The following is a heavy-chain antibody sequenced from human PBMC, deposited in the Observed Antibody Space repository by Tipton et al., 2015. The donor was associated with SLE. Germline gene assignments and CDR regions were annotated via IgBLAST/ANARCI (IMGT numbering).Heavy chain of an antibody. Sequence: TLSLTCTVSGGSISSYYWSWIRQPPGKGLEWIGYIYYSGSTNYNPSLKSRVTISVDTSKNQFSLKLSSVTAADTAVYYCAREEKDAFGIWGQGTMVTVSS. J-gene: IGHJ3*02. CDR2: IYYSGST. V-gene: IGHV4-59*01. CDR3: AREEKDAFGI. CDR1: GGSISSYY.